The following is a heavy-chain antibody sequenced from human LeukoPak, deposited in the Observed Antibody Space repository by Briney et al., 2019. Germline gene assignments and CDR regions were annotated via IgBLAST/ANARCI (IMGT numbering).Heavy chain of an antibody. Sequence: ASVKVSCKASGYIFTAYYMYWVRQAPGQGLEWMGWINPNTGGTNYAQKFQGRVTMTRDTSISTVYMELSSLRSEDTAVYYCARGGGDSSTYYYYMDVWGKGTTVTVSS. V-gene: IGHV1-2*02. CDR1: GYIFTAYY. J-gene: IGHJ6*03. CDR3: ARGGGDSSTYYYYMDV. D-gene: IGHD2-21*02. CDR2: INPNTGGT.